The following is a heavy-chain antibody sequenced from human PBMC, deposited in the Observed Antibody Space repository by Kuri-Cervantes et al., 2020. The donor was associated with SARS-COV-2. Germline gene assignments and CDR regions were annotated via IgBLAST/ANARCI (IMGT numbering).Heavy chain of an antibody. J-gene: IGHJ4*02. D-gene: IGHD5-12*01. Sequence: ASVKVSCKASGYTFTGYYMHWVRQAPGQGLEWMGWINPNSGGTNYAQKFQGRVTMTRDTSTSTAYMELSRLRSDDTAVYYCARERYSGYHLDYWGQGTLVTVSS. CDR3: ARERYSGYHLDY. CDR2: INPNSGGT. V-gene: IGHV1-2*02. CDR1: GYTFTGYY.